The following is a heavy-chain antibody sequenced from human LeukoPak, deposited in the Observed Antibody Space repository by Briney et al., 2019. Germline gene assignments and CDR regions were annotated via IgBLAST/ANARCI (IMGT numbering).Heavy chain of an antibody. CDR1: GLTFSSFA. CDR2: IRGSGGRT. CDR3: AAYRPAAGIGY. J-gene: IGHJ4*02. D-gene: IGHD6-13*01. Sequence: GGSLRLSCAASGLTFSSFAMSWVRQAPGKGLGWVLGIRGSGGRTSYADSVKGRFPISRDNSKNRLYRQMNSLRAEAPAVYYCAAYRPAAGIGYWGQGTLGTVSS. V-gene: IGHV3-23*01.